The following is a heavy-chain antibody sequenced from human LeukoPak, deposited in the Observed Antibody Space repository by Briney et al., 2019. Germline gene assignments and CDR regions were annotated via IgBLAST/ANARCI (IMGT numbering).Heavy chain of an antibody. J-gene: IGHJ4*02. Sequence: PSETLSLTCAVYGGSFSGYYWSWIRQPPGKGLESIGEINHSGSTNYNPSLKSRVTISVDTSKNQFSLKLSSVTAADTAVYYCARVGIYDFWSGHSLVDYWGQGTLVTVSS. CDR2: INHSGST. CDR3: ARVGIYDFWSGHSLVDY. D-gene: IGHD3-3*01. V-gene: IGHV4-34*01. CDR1: GGSFSGYY.